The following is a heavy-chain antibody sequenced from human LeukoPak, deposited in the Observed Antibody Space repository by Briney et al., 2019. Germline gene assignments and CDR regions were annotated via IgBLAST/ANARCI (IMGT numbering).Heavy chain of an antibody. Sequence: SETLSLTCAVDGGSFSGYYWSWVRQPPGKGLEWIGEINHSGSTNYNPSLKSRVTISVDTSKNQFSLKLSSVTAADTAVYYCARGSTGPQDAFDIWGQGTMVTVSS. CDR1: GGSFSGYY. V-gene: IGHV4-34*01. CDR2: INHSGST. CDR3: ARGSTGPQDAFDI. J-gene: IGHJ3*02.